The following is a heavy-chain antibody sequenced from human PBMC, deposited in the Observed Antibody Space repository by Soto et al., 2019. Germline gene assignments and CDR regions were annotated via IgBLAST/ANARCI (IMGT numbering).Heavy chain of an antibody. Sequence: PSVTLDLTCAVHGYCISGSYYYWGWLRQSPGKRPERIGSVFYTVFTSYNPSLESGVSVSVGTSKNHVSMKVSGVSAADTAVYYCATSQIGYNWNYWEQWGQ. J-gene: IGHJ1*01. D-gene: IGHD1-1*01. CDR2: VFYTVFT. CDR3: ATSQIGYNWNYWEQ. CDR1: GYCISGSYYY. V-gene: IGHV4-39*01.